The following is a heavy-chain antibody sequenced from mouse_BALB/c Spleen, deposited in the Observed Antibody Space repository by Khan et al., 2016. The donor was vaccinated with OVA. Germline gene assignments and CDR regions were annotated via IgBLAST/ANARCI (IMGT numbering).Heavy chain of an antibody. CDR1: GYTFTSYT. CDR3: ARDGAYYRNDGWFAY. J-gene: IGHJ3*01. D-gene: IGHD2-14*01. CDR2: INPSSGYT. V-gene: IGHV1-4*01. Sequence: XVQLQQSGAELARPGASVKMSCKASGYTFTSYTIHWIKQRPGQGLEWIGYINPSSGYTNYNQKFKDKATLTADKSSTTAYMQLSSLTSDDSAVYYCARDGAYYRNDGWFAYWGQGTLVTVSA.